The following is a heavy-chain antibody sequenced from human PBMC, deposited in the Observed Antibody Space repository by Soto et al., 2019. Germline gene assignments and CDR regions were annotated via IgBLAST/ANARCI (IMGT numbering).Heavy chain of an antibody. D-gene: IGHD4-17*01. Sequence: GGSLRLSCTASGFTFGDYAMSWFRQAPGKGLEWVSFIRSKASDGTTEYAASVKGRFTISRDDSKSIAYLQMNSLKTEDTAVYYCASESYGGEFDYWGQGTLVTVSS. V-gene: IGHV3-49*03. J-gene: IGHJ4*02. CDR3: ASESYGGEFDY. CDR1: GFTFGDYA. CDR2: IRSKASDGTT.